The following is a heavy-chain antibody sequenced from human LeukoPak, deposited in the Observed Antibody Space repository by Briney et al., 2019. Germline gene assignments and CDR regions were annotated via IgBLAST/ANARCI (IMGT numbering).Heavy chain of an antibody. D-gene: IGHD3-22*01. Sequence: PGGSLRLSCAASGFTFSSIAMTWVRQAPGKGLVWVPRINSDGSSTSYADSVKGRFTISRDNAKNTLYLQMNSLRAEDTAVYYCARETYYYDSSGFGTSYGMDVWGQGTTVSVSS. V-gene: IGHV3-74*01. CDR2: INSDGSST. J-gene: IGHJ6*02. CDR1: GFTFSSIA. CDR3: ARETYYYDSSGFGTSYGMDV.